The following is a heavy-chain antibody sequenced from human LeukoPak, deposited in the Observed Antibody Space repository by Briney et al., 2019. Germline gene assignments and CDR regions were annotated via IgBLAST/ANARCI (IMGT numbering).Heavy chain of an antibody. Sequence: GGSLRLFCAASGFTFSSYAMHRVRQAPGKGPEWVAVISYDGSNKYYADSVKGRFTISRDNSKNTLYLQMNSLRAEDTAVYYCAREAEYDFWSGYYYYYYMDVWGKGTTVTVSS. CDR3: AREAEYDFWSGYYYYYYMDV. V-gene: IGHV3-30*04. CDR2: ISYDGSNK. CDR1: GFTFSSYA. D-gene: IGHD3-3*01. J-gene: IGHJ6*03.